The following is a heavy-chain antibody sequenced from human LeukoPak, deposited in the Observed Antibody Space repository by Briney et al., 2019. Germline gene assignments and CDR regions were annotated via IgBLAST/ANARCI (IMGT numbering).Heavy chain of an antibody. CDR2: IYYSGST. V-gene: IGHV4-39*07. CDR1: GGSISSSSYY. Sequence: SETLSLTCTVSGGSISSSSYYWGWIRQPPGKGLEWIGSIYYSGSTYYNPSLKSRVTISVDTSKNQFSLKLSSVTAADTAVYYCARAYNVAAAGRIDYWGQGTLVTVSS. CDR3: ARAYNVAAAGRIDY. J-gene: IGHJ4*02. D-gene: IGHD6-13*01.